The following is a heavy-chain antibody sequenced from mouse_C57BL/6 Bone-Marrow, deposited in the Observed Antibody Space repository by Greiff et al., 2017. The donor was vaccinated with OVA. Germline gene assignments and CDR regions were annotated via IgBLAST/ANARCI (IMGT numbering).Heavy chain of an antibody. J-gene: IGHJ4*01. V-gene: IGHV2-5*01. Sequence: VKLQESGPGLVQPSQSLSITCTVSGFSLTSYGVHWVRQSPGKGLEWLGVIWRGGSTDYNAAFMSRLSITKDNSKSQVFFKMNSLQADDTAIYYCAKKDYGRYYYAMDYWGQGTSVTVSS. CDR3: AKKDYGRYYYAMDY. D-gene: IGHD1-1*01. CDR2: IWRGGST. CDR1: GFSLTSYG.